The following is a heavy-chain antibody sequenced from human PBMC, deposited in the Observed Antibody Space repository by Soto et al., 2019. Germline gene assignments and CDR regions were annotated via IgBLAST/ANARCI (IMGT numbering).Heavy chain of an antibody. CDR3: ARPYGSSGSYFPYDN. CDR2: ITNSGDGT. Sequence: GGSLRLSCAASGFRFSTYPVSWVSQAPGKGLEWVSAITNSGDGTTHADSVKGRFTISRDNSKNTLYMQMNSLRAEDTAVYYCARPYGSSGSYFPYDNWGQGALVTVS. CDR1: GFRFSTYP. J-gene: IGHJ4*02. V-gene: IGHV3-23*01. D-gene: IGHD3-22*01.